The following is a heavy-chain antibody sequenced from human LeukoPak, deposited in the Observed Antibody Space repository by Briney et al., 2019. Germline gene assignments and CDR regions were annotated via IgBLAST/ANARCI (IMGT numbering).Heavy chain of an antibody. J-gene: IGHJ4*02. CDR3: ANIRRDSRSPDS. Sequence: SVKGRFTISRDNAKNSLYLQMNSLRAEDTAVYYCANIRRDSRSPDSWGQGTQVTVSS. V-gene: IGHV3-21*01. D-gene: IGHD6-6*01.